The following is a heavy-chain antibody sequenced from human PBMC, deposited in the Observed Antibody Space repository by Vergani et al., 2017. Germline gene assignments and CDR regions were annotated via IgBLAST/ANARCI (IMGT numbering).Heavy chain of an antibody. V-gene: IGHV4-59*08. CDR2: IYYSGST. CDR3: ARRMTHGSFDY. Sequence: QVQLQESGPGLVKPSETLSLTCTVSGGSISSYYWSWIRQPPGKGLEWIGYIYYSGSTNYNPSLKSRVTISVDTSKNQFSLKLSSVTAADTAVYYCARRMTHGSFDYWGQGTLVTVSS. D-gene: IGHD1-14*01. CDR1: GGSISSYY. J-gene: IGHJ4*02.